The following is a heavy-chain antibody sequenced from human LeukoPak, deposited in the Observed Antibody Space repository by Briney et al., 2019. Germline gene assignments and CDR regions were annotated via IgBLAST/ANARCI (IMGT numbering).Heavy chain of an antibody. CDR1: GFTFSSYW. CDR2: INSDGSST. CDR3: ARARNGYYAFDI. Sequence: GGSLRLSCAASGFTFSSYWMHWVRQAPGKGLVWVSRINSDGSSTSYADSVKGRFTISRDNAKNTPYLQMNSLRAEDTAVYYCARARNGYYAFDIWGQGTMVTVSS. J-gene: IGHJ3*02. D-gene: IGHD1-26*01. V-gene: IGHV3-74*01.